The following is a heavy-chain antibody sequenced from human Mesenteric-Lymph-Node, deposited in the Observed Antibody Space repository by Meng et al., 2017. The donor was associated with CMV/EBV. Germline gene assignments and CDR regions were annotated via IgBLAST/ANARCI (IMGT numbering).Heavy chain of an antibody. J-gene: IGHJ5*02. CDR3: ARRVAATYNWFDP. D-gene: IGHD2-15*01. V-gene: IGHV4-34*01. CDR2: INHSGST. CDR1: GGSFSGYY. Sequence: SETLSLTCAVYGGSFSGYYWSWIRQPTGKGLEWIGEINHSGSTNYNPSLKSRVTISVDTSKNQFSLKLSSVTAADTAVYYCARRVAATYNWFDPWGQGTLVTVSS.